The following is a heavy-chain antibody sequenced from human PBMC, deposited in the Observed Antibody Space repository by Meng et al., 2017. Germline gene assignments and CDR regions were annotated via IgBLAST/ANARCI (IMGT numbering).Heavy chain of an antibody. V-gene: IGHV1-69*05. CDR2: IIPIFGTA. D-gene: IGHD3-22*01. J-gene: IGHJ6*02. CDR1: GGTFSSYA. CDR3: ARAAAVGVAVVSVYYYGMDV. Sequence: SVKVSCKASGGTFSSYAISWVRQAPGQGLEWMGGIIPIFGTANYAQKFQGRVTITTDASTSTAYMELSSLRSEDTAVYYCARAAAVGVAVVSVYYYGMDVWGQGTMVTVSS.